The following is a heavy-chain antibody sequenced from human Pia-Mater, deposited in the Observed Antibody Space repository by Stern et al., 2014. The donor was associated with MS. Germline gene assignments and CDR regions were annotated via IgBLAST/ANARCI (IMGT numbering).Heavy chain of an antibody. CDR3: ARGPKFGAFDV. V-gene: IGHV1-2*06. CDR2: INPKSGAT. D-gene: IGHD3-3*01. J-gene: IGHJ3*01. CDR1: GYTFTGSF. Sequence: VQLVESGAEVKRPGASVKVSCKTSGYTFTGSFMYWVRQAPGQVLEWMGRINPKSGATDYAEKFEGRVTLTRDTAITTAYMEVIRLTSDDTAVYYCARGPKFGAFDVWGQGTVITVS.